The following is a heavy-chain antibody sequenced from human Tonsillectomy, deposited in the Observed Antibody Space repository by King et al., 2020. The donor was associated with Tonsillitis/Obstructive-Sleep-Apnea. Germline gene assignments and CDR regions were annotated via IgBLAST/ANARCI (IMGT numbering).Heavy chain of an antibody. CDR2: IYYSGST. CDR1: GGSISSYY. V-gene: IGHV4-59*01. CDR3: ARAGVSTYYDFWSGYYPDYYYYYMDV. D-gene: IGHD3-3*01. J-gene: IGHJ6*03. Sequence: VQLQESGPGLVKPSETLSLTCTVSGGSISSYYWSWIRQPPGKGLEWIGYIYYSGSTNYNPSLKSRVTISVDTSKNQFSLKLSSVTAADTAVYYCARAGVSTYYDFWSGYYPDYYYYYMDVWGKGTTVTVSS.